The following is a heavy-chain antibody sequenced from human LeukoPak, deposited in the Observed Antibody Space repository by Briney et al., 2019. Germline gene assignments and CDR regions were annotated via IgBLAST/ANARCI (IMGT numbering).Heavy chain of an antibody. CDR2: INPNSGGT. J-gene: IGHJ5*02. CDR3: AREYPPMATIVWFDP. Sequence: GASVKVSCKASGYTFTGYYMHWVRQAPGQGLEWMGWINPNSGGTNYAQKFQGRVTMTRDTSISTAYMELSRLRPDDTAVYYCAREYPPMATIVWFDPWGQGTLVTVSS. V-gene: IGHV1-2*02. CDR1: GYTFTGYY. D-gene: IGHD5-24*01.